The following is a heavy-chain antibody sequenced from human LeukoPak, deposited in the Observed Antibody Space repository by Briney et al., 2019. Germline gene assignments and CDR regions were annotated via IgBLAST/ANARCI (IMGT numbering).Heavy chain of an antibody. CDR1: GFTFSDYY. V-gene: IGHV3-23*01. D-gene: IGHD3-22*01. Sequence: GGSLRLSCAASGFTFSDYYVSWVRQAPGKGLEWVSAISGSGGSTYYADSVKGRFTISRDNSKNTLYLQMNSLRAEDTAVYYCARYYDSSGYYGGLNWFDPWGQGTLVTVSS. CDR3: ARYYDSSGYYGGLNWFDP. J-gene: IGHJ5*02. CDR2: ISGSGGST.